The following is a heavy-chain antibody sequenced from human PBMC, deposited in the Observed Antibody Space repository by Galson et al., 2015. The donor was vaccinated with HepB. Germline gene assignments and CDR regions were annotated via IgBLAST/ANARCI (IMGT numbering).Heavy chain of an antibody. CDR2: IIPIFGTA. Sequence: SVKVSCKASGGTFSSYAISWVRQAPGQGLEWMGGIIPIFGTANCAQKFQGRVTITADESTSTAYMELSSLRSEDTAVYYCARNLRGGYCSSTSCYILPYYYYMDVWGKGTTVTDSS. J-gene: IGHJ6*03. CDR3: ARNLRGGYCSSTSCYILPYYYYMDV. CDR1: GGTFSSYA. D-gene: IGHD2-2*02. V-gene: IGHV1-69*13.